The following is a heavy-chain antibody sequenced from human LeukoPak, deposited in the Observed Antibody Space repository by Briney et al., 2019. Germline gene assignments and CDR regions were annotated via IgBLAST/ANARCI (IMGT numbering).Heavy chain of an antibody. D-gene: IGHD3-22*01. CDR1: GFTFNTYS. CDR3: ARDYYDSSGYYRYYYYGMDV. J-gene: IGHJ6*02. Sequence: GGSLRLSCVASGFTFNTYSMHWVRQAPGKGLEWVSYISSSSSTIYYADSVKGRLTISRDNAKNSLYLQMNSLRAEDTAVYYCARDYYDSSGYYRYYYYGMDVWGQGTTVTVSS. CDR2: ISSSSSTI. V-gene: IGHV3-48*04.